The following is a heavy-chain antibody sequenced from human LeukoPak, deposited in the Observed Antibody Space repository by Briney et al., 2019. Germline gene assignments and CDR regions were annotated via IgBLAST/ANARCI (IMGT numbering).Heavy chain of an antibody. Sequence: GASVKVSCQASGYSFTSYGISWVRQAPGQGLEWVGWISAYNGDTNYPQKFQGRVTMTTDTSTSTAYMEVRSLRSDDTAVYYCARDSGYCRSTSCRGFWFDPWGQGTLVTVSS. CDR1: GYSFTSYG. D-gene: IGHD2-2*01. CDR2: ISAYNGDT. J-gene: IGHJ5*02. V-gene: IGHV1-18*01. CDR3: ARDSGYCRSTSCRGFWFDP.